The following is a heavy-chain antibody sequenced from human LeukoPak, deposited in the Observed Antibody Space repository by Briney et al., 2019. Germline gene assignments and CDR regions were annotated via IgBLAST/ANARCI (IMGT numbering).Heavy chain of an antibody. V-gene: IGHV4-34*01. J-gene: IGHJ3*02. D-gene: IGHD5-18*01. Sequence: SETLSHTCAVYGGSFSGYYWSWIRQPPGKGLEWIGEINHSGSTNYNPSLKSRVTISVDTSKNQFSLKLSSVTAADTAVYYCARDGYSYGSDAFDIWGQGTMVTVSS. CDR2: INHSGST. CDR3: ARDGYSYGSDAFDI. CDR1: GGSFSGYY.